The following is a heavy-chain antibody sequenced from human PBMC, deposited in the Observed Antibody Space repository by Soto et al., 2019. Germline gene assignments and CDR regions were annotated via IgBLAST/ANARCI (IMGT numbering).Heavy chain of an antibody. CDR1: GVSIGSHDW. CDR2: SHQSGNT. CDR3: ATRDTGRVY. J-gene: IGHJ4*02. V-gene: IGHV4-4*02. D-gene: IGHD5-18*01. Sequence: QVQLQESGPGLVKPSGTLSLTCAVSGVSIGSHDWWTWVRQPPGKGLEWIGESHQSGNTNYNSSRGSRVTISLDKSKNHFSLQLSSVTVAVTAVYYCATRDTGRVYWGQGTLVTVSS.